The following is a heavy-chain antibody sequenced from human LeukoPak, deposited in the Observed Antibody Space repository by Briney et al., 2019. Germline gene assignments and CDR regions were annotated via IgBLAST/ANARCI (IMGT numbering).Heavy chain of an antibody. CDR1: GASISSGGYY. CDR3: ARVGDWNDLVY. Sequence: SETLSLTCTVSGASISSGGYYWSWIRQHPGKGLEWIGYIFYSGSTYYNPSLKSRVTISVDTSKNQFSLKLSSVTAADTAVYYCARVGDWNDLVYWGQGTLVTVSS. J-gene: IGHJ4*02. CDR2: IFYSGST. V-gene: IGHV4-31*03. D-gene: IGHD1-1*01.